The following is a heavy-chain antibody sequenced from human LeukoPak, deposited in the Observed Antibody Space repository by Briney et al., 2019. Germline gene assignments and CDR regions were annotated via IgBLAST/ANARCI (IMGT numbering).Heavy chain of an antibody. CDR1: GFTFSSYS. V-gene: IGHV3-21*01. CDR2: ISSSSSYI. J-gene: IGHJ6*03. Sequence: GGSPRLSCAASGFTFSSYSMNWVRQAPGKGLEWVSSISSSSSYIYYADSVKGRFTISRDNAKNSLYLQMSSLRAEDTAVYYCTRVEETATTAAIIRKYSYYYYYMDVWGKGNTVTVSS. D-gene: IGHD4-11*01. CDR3: TRVEETATTAAIIRKYSYYYYYMDV.